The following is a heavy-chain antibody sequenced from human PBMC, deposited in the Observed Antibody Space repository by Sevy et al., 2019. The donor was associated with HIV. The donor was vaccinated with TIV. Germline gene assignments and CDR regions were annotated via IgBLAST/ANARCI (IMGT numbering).Heavy chain of an antibody. D-gene: IGHD6-13*01. CDR3: AREGGYSSSWYTGFDY. Sequence: ASVKVSCKASGGTFSSYAISWVRQAPGQGLEWMGGIIPIFGTANYAQKFQGRVTITADESTSTAYMELSSLGSEDTAVYYCAREGGYSSSWYTGFDYWGQGTLVTVSS. CDR2: IIPIFGTA. CDR1: GGTFSSYA. V-gene: IGHV1-69*13. J-gene: IGHJ4*02.